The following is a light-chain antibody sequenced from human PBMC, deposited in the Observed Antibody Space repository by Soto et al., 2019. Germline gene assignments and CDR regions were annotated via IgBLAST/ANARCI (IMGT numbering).Light chain of an antibody. CDR1: QSISSW. J-gene: IGKJ1*01. Sequence: DIQMTQSPSTLSASTGDRVTITCRASQSISSWLAWYQQKPGKAPKLLIYDASSLESGVPSRFSGSGSGTEFTLTISSLQPDDFATYYCQQYNSYRTFGQGTKVDIK. CDR2: DAS. CDR3: QQYNSYRT. V-gene: IGKV1-5*01.